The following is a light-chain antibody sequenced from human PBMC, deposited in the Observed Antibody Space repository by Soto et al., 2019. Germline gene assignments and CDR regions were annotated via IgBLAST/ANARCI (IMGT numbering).Light chain of an antibody. CDR3: QQSYRTHT. CDR2: AAT. CDR1: QSISTY. Sequence: DIPMTQSPSSLSASVGDRVTITCRASQSISTYLNWYLHKPGKAPKLLIYAATNLHSGVSPRFSGSGSGTDFTLTITSLQPEDFATYYCQQSYRTHTFGPGTKVDIK. J-gene: IGKJ3*01. V-gene: IGKV1-39*01.